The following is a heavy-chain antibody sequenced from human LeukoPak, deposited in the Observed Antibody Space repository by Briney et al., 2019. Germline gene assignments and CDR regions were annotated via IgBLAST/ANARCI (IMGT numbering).Heavy chain of an antibody. V-gene: IGHV4-59*01. CDR2: IYYNGTT. CDR1: GGSISSYY. Sequence: SETLSLTCTVSGGSISSYYWSWIRQPPGKGLEWIGYIYYNGTTYYNPSLRSRVTISVDTSKNQFSLKLSSVTAADTAVYYCARVRGQRRVVPAAIPDAFDIWGQGTMVTVSS. J-gene: IGHJ3*02. CDR3: ARVRGQRRVVPAAIPDAFDI. D-gene: IGHD2-2*01.